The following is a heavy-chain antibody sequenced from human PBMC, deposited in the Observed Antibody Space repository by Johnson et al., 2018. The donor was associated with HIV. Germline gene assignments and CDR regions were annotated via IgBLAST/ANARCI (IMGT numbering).Heavy chain of an antibody. Sequence: QVQLVESGGGVVQPGGSLSLSCAASGFTFSSYGMHWVRQAPGKGLEWVAVISYDGSNTYYADSVKGRFTISRDNSKNTLYLQMNSLRAEDTAVYYCARELGAVAGTAAFAVWGQGTVVTVSS. D-gene: IGHD6-19*01. CDR2: ISYDGSNT. V-gene: IGHV3-30*19. CDR3: ARELGAVAGTAAFAV. J-gene: IGHJ3*01. CDR1: GFTFSSYG.